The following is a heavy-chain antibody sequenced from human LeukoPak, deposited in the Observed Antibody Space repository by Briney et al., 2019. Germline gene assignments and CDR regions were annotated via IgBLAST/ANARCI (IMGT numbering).Heavy chain of an antibody. D-gene: IGHD6-13*01. Sequence: GGSLRLSCAASGFTFSSYSMNWVRQAPGKGLEWVSSISSSSSYIYYADSVKGRFTISRGNAKNSLYLQMNSLRAEDTAVYYCARGKAAAGRRFDYWGQGTLVTVSS. CDR3: ARGKAAAGRRFDY. CDR2: ISSSSSYI. J-gene: IGHJ4*02. V-gene: IGHV3-21*01. CDR1: GFTFSSYS.